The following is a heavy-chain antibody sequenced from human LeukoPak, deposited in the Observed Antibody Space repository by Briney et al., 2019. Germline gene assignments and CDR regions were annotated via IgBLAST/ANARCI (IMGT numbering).Heavy chain of an antibody. Sequence: GESLKISCKGSGYSFTSYWIGWVRQMPGKGLEWMGIIYPGDSDTRYSPSFQGQVTISADKSISTAYLQWSSLKASDTAMYYCARLKSGYDNPNYYYYYMDVWGKGTTVTVSS. CDR3: ARLKSGYDNPNYYYYYMDV. V-gene: IGHV5-51*01. CDR1: GYSFTSYW. J-gene: IGHJ6*03. D-gene: IGHD5-12*01. CDR2: IYPGDSDT.